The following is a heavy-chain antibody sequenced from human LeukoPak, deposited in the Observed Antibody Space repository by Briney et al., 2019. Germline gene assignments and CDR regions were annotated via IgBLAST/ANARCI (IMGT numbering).Heavy chain of an antibody. CDR3: ARILTTFDF. D-gene: IGHD4-11*01. J-gene: IGHJ4*02. CDR1: RGSISSSSYY. V-gene: IGHV4-39*01. Sequence: KPSETLSLTCTVSRGSISSSSYYWGWLRQPPGKRLEWIGSFYYIGGTYYNPSLEGRVTISADSSKNQFSLKLTSVTAADTALYYCARILTTFDFWGQGTLVTVSS. CDR2: FYYIGGT.